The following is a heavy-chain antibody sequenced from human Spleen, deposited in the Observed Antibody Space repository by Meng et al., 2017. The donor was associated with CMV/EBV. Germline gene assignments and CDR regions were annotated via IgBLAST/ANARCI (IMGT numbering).Heavy chain of an antibody. V-gene: IGHV4-34*01. J-gene: IGHJ2*01. CDR1: GYY. CDR2: INHSGST. Sequence: GYYWSWIREPPVKGLEWIGEINHSGSTNYNPSLKSRVTISVDTSKNQFSLKLSSVTAADTAVYYCARGQPGYCSSTSCSRGGYFDLWGRGTLVTVSS. CDR3: ARGQPGYCSSTSCSRGGYFDL. D-gene: IGHD2-2*01.